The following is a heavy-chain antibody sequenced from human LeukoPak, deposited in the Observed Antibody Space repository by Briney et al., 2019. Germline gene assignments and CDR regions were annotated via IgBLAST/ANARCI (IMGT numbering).Heavy chain of an antibody. CDR3: AKDLVASSGWYRGDY. J-gene: IGHJ4*02. D-gene: IGHD6-19*01. V-gene: IGHV3-23*01. CDR2: ISGSGGST. CDR1: GFTFSSYA. Sequence: PGGSLRLSCAASGFTFSSYAMSWVRQAPGKGLEWVSAISGSGGSTYYADSVKGRFTISRDNSKNTLYLQMNSLRAEDTAVCYCAKDLVASSGWYRGDYWGQGTLVTVSS.